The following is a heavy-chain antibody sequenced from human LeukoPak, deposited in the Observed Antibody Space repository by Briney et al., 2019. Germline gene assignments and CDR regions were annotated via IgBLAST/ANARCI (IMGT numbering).Heavy chain of an antibody. V-gene: IGHV3-48*01. J-gene: IGHJ4*02. Sequence: GGSLRLSCAASGFSFSSYGMSWVRQAPGKGLEWVSYISSSGSTIYYADSVKGRFTISRDNAKNSLYLQVNSLRAEDTAVYYCARRGMTTTAIDYWGQGTLVTVSS. CDR1: GFSFSSYG. CDR3: ARRGMTTTAIDY. CDR2: ISSSGSTI. D-gene: IGHD4-17*01.